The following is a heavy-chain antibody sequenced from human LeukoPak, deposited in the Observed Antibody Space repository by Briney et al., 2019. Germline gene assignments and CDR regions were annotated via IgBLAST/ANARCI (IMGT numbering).Heavy chain of an antibody. Sequence: ASVKVSCKASGYTFTGYYIHWVRQAPGQGLEWMGWINPNSGGTNYAQKFQGRVTMTRDTSISTAYMELSRLRSDDTAVYYCARVSTVTTPFDYWGQGTLVTVSS. V-gene: IGHV1-2*02. J-gene: IGHJ4*02. CDR1: GYTFTGYY. D-gene: IGHD4-11*01. CDR3: ARVSTVTTPFDY. CDR2: INPNSGGT.